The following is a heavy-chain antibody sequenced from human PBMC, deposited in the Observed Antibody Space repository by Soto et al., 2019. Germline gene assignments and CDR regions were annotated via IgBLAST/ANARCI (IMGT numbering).Heavy chain of an antibody. CDR3: ARVLLWFGELLEAPKDYGMDV. J-gene: IGHJ6*02. Sequence: SVKVSCKASGGTFSSYAISWVRQAPGQGLEWMGGIIPIFGTANYAQKFQGRVTITADESTSTAYMELSSLRSEDTAVYYCARVLLWFGELLEAPKDYGMDVWGQGTTVTVS. D-gene: IGHD3-10*01. CDR2: IIPIFGTA. CDR1: GGTFSSYA. V-gene: IGHV1-69*13.